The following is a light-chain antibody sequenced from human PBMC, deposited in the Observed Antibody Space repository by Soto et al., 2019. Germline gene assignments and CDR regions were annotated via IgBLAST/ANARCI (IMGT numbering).Light chain of an antibody. CDR3: RSYTSSSTL. CDR2: DVS. Sequence: QSALTQPASVSGSPGQSITISCTGTSSDVGGYNYVSWYQQHPGKAPKLMIYDVSNRPSGVSNRFSGSKSGNTAPLTISGLQAEDEADYYCRSYTSSSTLFGGGTKLTVL. J-gene: IGLJ2*01. CDR1: SSDVGGYNY. V-gene: IGLV2-14*01.